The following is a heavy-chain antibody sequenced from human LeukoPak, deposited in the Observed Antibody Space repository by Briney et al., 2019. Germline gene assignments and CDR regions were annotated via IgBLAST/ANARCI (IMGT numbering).Heavy chain of an antibody. CDR1: GFTFSGYI. D-gene: IGHD6-19*01. V-gene: IGHV3-48*01. Sequence: GGSLRLSCAASGFTFSGYIMNWVRQAPGKGLEWVSYISSSSSTIYYADSVKGRFTISRDNAKNSLYLQMNSLRAEDTAVYYCASDPILPGIAVAGGYDYWGQGTLVTVSS. CDR2: ISSSSSTI. J-gene: IGHJ4*02. CDR3: ASDPILPGIAVAGGYDY.